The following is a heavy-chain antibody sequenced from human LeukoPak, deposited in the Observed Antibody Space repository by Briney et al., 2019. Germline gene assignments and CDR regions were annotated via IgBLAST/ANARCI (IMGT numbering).Heavy chain of an antibody. CDR3: AKYHTSGGAFDL. Sequence: PWGSLRLSCAASGFTLSSYAMTWVRQAPGKGLQWVSAISGTGDTIHYADSVNGRFTISRDNSKNTLYLQMNSLRAEDTAVYYCAKYHTSGGAFDLWGQGTMVTVSS. J-gene: IGHJ3*01. CDR1: GFTLSSYA. D-gene: IGHD3-16*01. CDR2: ISGTGDTI. V-gene: IGHV3-23*01.